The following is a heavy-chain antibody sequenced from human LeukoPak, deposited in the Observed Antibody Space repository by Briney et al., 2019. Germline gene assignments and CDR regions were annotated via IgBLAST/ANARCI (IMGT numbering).Heavy chain of an antibody. Sequence: SQTLSLTCTVSGGSISSGDYYWSWIRQPPGEGLEWIAYMYYSGSTYYNPSLKSRVTMSADTSKNQLSLKLSSVTAADTAVYYCARPYYYDSRIDPWGQGILVTVSS. D-gene: IGHD3-22*01. CDR2: MYYSGST. J-gene: IGHJ5*02. CDR3: ARPYYYDSRIDP. V-gene: IGHV4-30-4*01. CDR1: GGSISSGDYY.